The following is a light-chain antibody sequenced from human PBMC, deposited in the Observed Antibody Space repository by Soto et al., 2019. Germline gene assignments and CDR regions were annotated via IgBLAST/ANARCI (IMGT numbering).Light chain of an antibody. CDR3: QETYNTAT. CDR2: AAS. Sequence: DIQMTQSPSSLSASVGDRVTITCRASQNINSYLNWYQQKPGKAPKLLIYAASYLQSGVPSRFSGTGAGTDFTLTSSSLQPEDIATYYCQETYNTATFGPGTKVEIK. V-gene: IGKV1-39*01. CDR1: QNINSY. J-gene: IGKJ3*01.